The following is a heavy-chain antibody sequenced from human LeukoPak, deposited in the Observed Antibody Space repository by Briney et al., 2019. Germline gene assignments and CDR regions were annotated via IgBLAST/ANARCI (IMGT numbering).Heavy chain of an antibody. J-gene: IGHJ3*02. CDR2: IIPILGIA. CDR3: ARVWVGGSYYGDAFDI. CDR1: GGTFSSYA. Sequence: GASVKVSCKASGGTFSSYAISWVRQAPGQGLEWMGRIIPILGIANYAQKFQGRVTITADKSTSTAYMELSSLRSEDTAVYYCARVWVGGSYYGDAFDIWGQGTMVTVSS. V-gene: IGHV1-69*04. D-gene: IGHD1-26*01.